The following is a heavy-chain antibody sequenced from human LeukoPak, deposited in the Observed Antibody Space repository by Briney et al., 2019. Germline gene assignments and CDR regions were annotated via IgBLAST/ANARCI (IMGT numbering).Heavy chain of an antibody. J-gene: IGHJ5*02. CDR3: ARRATVRGGYNWFDP. CDR1: GYTFTSYD. CDR2: MSPNSGNT. D-gene: IGHD4-17*01. Sequence: GASVKVSCKASGYTFTSYDISWVRQATGQGLEWMGWMSPNSGNTGYAQKFQDRVTMTRNTSISTAYMELSSLKSEDTAVYYCARRATVRGGYNWFDPWGQGTLVTVSS. V-gene: IGHV1-8*01.